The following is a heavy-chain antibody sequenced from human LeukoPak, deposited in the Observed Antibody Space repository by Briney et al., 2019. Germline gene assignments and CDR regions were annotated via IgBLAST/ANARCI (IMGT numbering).Heavy chain of an antibody. CDR1: GFTFSSYA. CDR2: ISGSGGRT. CDR3: AKGRVDIVHNWFDP. D-gene: IGHD5-12*01. V-gene: IGHV3-23*01. J-gene: IGHJ5*02. Sequence: GGSLRLSCAASGFTFSSYAMSWVRQAPGKGLEWVPAISGSGGRTYYADSVKGRFTISRDNSKNTLYLQMNSLRAEDTAVYYCAKGRVDIVHNWFDPWGQGTLVTVSS.